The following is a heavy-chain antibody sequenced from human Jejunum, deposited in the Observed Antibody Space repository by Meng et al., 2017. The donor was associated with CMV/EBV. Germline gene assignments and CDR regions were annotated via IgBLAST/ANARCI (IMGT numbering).Heavy chain of an antibody. Sequence: SCAASGFTVSSVYMTWVRQAPGKGLEWVSVIFTDGNTHYADSVKGRFTISRDNSKNTLYLQMNSLRVEDTAVYYCARDFWSGYWYWGQGTLVTVSS. V-gene: IGHV3-53*01. J-gene: IGHJ4*02. D-gene: IGHD3-3*01. CDR1: GFTVSSVY. CDR3: ARDFWSGYWY. CDR2: IFTDGNT.